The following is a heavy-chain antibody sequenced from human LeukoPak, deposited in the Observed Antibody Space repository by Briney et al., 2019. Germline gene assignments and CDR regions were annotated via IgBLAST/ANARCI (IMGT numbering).Heavy chain of an antibody. J-gene: IGHJ2*01. CDR1: GGSISSYY. Sequence: SETLSLTCTVSGGSISSYYWSWIRQPPGKGLEWIGYIYYSGSTNYNPSLKSRVTISVDTSKNQFSLKLSSVTAADTAVYYCAGATGPYWYVDLWGRGTLVTVSS. D-gene: IGHD1-1*01. V-gene: IGHV4-59*01. CDR2: IYYSGST. CDR3: AGATGPYWYVDL.